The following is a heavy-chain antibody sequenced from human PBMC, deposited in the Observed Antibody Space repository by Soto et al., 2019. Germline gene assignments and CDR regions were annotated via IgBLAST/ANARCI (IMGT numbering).Heavy chain of an antibody. D-gene: IGHD2-2*01. CDR2: INPNSGGT. Sequence: AAVKVSCKACGYTFTGYYMHWVRQAPGQGLEWMGWINPNSGGTNYAQKFQGRVTMTRDTSISTAYMELSRLRSDDTAVYYCARGDYCSSTSCPFSNWFDPWGQGTLVTVSS. J-gene: IGHJ5*02. CDR3: ARGDYCSSTSCPFSNWFDP. V-gene: IGHV1-2*02. CDR1: GYTFTGYY.